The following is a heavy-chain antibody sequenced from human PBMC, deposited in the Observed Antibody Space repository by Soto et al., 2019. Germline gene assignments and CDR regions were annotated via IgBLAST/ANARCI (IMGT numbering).Heavy chain of an antibody. J-gene: IGHJ6*02. Sequence: NPSETLSLTCTVSGDSITRRSFFWAWIRQPPGKRLEWIASISYSGNTYYNPSLKSRVTISGDTSKSQFSLKLSSVTAADTAVYWCARSSYGFDVWGPGTAVTVSS. CDR3: ARSSYGFDV. D-gene: IGHD6-6*01. CDR1: GDSITRRSFF. V-gene: IGHV4-39*01. CDR2: ISYSGNT.